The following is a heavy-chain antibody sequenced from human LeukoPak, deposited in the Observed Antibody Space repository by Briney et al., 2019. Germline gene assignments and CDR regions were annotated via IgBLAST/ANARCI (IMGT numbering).Heavy chain of an antibody. CDR2: IYYSGST. CDR3: RRDGSVDY. D-gene: IGHD3-10*01. J-gene: IGHJ4*02. V-gene: IGHV4-30-4*01. CDR1: GGSISSGDYY. Sequence: SETLSLTCTVSGGSISSGDYYWSWIRQPPGKGLEWIGYIYYSGSTYYNPSLKSRVTISVDTSKNQFSLKLSSVTAADPAVYYCRRDGSVDYWGQGTLVTVSS.